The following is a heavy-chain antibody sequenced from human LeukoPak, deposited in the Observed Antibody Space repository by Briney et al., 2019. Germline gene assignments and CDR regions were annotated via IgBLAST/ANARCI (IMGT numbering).Heavy chain of an antibody. CDR3: AKDLSLVSVYYYYMEV. CDR1: GFTFSSNG. D-gene: IGHD4-23*01. CDR2: IQYDGSKK. Sequence: GGSLRLPCVASGFTFSSNGMHWVRQAPGKGLEWVTFIQYDGSKKYYADSVKGRFTISRDNSKNTLYLQMNSLRAEDTAVYYCAKDLSLVSVYYYYMEVWGKGTTVTISS. V-gene: IGHV3-30*02. J-gene: IGHJ6*03.